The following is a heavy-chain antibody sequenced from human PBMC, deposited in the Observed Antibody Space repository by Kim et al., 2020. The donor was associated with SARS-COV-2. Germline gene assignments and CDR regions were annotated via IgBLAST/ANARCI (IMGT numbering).Heavy chain of an antibody. CDR2: ISGSGGGT. J-gene: IGHJ2*01. D-gene: IGHD1-7*01. CDR1: GFTFTSFA. Sequence: GGSLRLSCAASGFTFTSFALSWVRQAPGKGLEWVSAISGSGGGTFYSDSVQGRFTISRDNSKNTLYLRMNSLRAEDTAVYYCAKDRDPTRTTRPYFDLWGRGTLVTVSS. V-gene: IGHV3-23*01. CDR3: AKDRDPTRTTRPYFDL.